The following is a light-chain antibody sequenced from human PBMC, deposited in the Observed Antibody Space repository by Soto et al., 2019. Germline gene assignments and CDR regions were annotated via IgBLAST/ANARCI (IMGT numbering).Light chain of an antibody. J-gene: IGLJ1*01. CDR1: SSDVGAYNY. CDR2: EVN. CDR3: SALTSSTTYD. Sequence: QSALTQPPSASGSPGQSVTISCTGTSSDVGAYNYVSWYQQHPGKAPKLIIYEVNKRPSGVPDRFSGSKSGNTASLTVSGLQAVVLADSSCSALTSSTTYDFGPGTNVT. V-gene: IGLV2-8*01.